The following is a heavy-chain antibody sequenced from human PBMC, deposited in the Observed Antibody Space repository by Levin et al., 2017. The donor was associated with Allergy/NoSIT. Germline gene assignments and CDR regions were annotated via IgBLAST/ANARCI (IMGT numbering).Heavy chain of an antibody. CDR1: GFTFSDYG. CDR3: SRSGYFVAGGPMWS. V-gene: IGHV3-30*03. Sequence: GESLKISCVVSGFTFSDYGMHWVRQAPGKGLDWVAVISHDGSKKYYADSVKGRFTISRDNSKNTLYLQMNSLRAEDTAVYYCSRSGYFVAGGPMWSWGQGTLVTVSS. J-gene: IGHJ4*02. D-gene: IGHD3-22*01. CDR2: ISHDGSKK.